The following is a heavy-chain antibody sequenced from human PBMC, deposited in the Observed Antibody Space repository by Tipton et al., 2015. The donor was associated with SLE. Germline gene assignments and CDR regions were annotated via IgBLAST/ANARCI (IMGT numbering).Heavy chain of an antibody. CDR1: GGSISSGSYY. CDR3: ASFEVRGVTPFQNP. CDR2: IYTSGST. Sequence: TLSLTCTVSGGSISSGSYYWSWIRQPAGKGLEWIGYIYTSGSTNYNPSLKSRVTISVDTSKNQFSLKVSSVTAADTAVYYCASFEVRGVTPFQNPWGHGTLVTVSS. J-gene: IGHJ5*02. D-gene: IGHD3-10*01. V-gene: IGHV4-61*09.